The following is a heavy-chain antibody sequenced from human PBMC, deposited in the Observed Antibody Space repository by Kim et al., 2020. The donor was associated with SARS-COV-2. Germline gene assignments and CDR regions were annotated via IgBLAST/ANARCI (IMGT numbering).Heavy chain of an antibody. D-gene: IGHD2-2*01. CDR2: IWYDGSNK. J-gene: IGHJ6*03. CDR1: GFTFSSYG. V-gene: IGHV3-33*01. CDR3: ARAPNHCSSTSCYGSVYYYYYMDV. Sequence: GRSLRLSCAASGFTFSSYGMHWVRQAPGKGLEWVAVIWYDGSNKYYADSVKGRFTISRDNSKNTLYLQMNSLRAEDTAVYYCARAPNHCSSTSCYGSVYYYYYMDVWGKGTTVTVSS.